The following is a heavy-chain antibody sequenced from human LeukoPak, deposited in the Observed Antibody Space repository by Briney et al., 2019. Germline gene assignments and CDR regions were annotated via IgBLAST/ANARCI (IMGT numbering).Heavy chain of an antibody. Sequence: SETLSLTCSVSGIPLSNYYWNWIRQSPGKGLEWIGYIYYSGSTDYNPSLKSRVTMSIDMSKRQFCLELSSVTAADTAVYYCARGGVVGTMLRGINWFDPWGPGTLVAVSS. CDR2: IYYSGST. V-gene: IGHV4-59*01. J-gene: IGHJ5*02. CDR3: ARGGVVGTMLRGINWFDP. D-gene: IGHD3-10*01. CDR1: GIPLSNYY.